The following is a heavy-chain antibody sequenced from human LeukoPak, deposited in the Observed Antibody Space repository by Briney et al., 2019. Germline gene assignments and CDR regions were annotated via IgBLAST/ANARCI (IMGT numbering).Heavy chain of an antibody. CDR1: GYSFDSFH. D-gene: IGHD3-10*01. J-gene: IGHJ4*02. CDR3: ARDHSGFHLDY. Sequence: ASVKVSCKASGYSFDSFHIAWVRQAPGHGLEWMGWIAVYNGIPKYVENLQGRITMTADTSTRTAYMELGGLTSDDTAVYYCARDHSGFHLDYWGQGTLVTVSS. CDR2: IAVYNGIP. V-gene: IGHV1-18*01.